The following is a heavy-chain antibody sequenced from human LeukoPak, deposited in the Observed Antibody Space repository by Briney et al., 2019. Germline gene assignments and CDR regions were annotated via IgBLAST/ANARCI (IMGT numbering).Heavy chain of an antibody. V-gene: IGHV4-38-2*02. CDR1: GYFISSGYF. Sequence: SETLSLTCTVSGYFISSGYFWGWIRQSPGKGLEWIGTFGIFYHSGNTSYSPSLKSRVTISVDTSRNQFSLRLTSVTAADTAVYFCAQSSSSSHFDYWGQGTLVTVSS. CDR2: FGIFYHSGNT. J-gene: IGHJ4*02. CDR3: AQSSSSSHFDY. D-gene: IGHD6-6*01.